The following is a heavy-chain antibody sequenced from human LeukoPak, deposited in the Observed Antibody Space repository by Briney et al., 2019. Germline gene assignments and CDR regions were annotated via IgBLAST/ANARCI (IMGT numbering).Heavy chain of an antibody. CDR1: GFTFSSYG. CDR2: MSYDGSNE. Sequence: PGGSVRLSCAASGFTFSSYGMHWVRQAPGKGLEWVAVMSYDGSNEYYADSVKGRFTVSRDNSKNTLYLQMNSLRAEDTAVYYCARDILTGSQSRFQHWGQGTLVTVSS. J-gene: IGHJ1*01. CDR3: ARDILTGSQSRFQH. V-gene: IGHV3-30*03. D-gene: IGHD3-9*01.